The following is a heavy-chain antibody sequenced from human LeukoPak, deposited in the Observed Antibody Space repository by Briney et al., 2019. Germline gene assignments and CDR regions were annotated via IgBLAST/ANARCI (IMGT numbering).Heavy chain of an antibody. CDR2: IYYSGST. CDR1: GGSISSYY. CDR3: AREGTAGTNLNWFDR. J-gene: IGHJ5*02. Sequence: SETLSLTCTVSGGSISSYYWSWLRQPPGKRLEGIGYIYYSGSTNYNPSLKSRVTMSVDTSKNQFSLKLSSVTAADTAVYYCAREGTAGTNLNWFDRWGQGTLVTVSS. V-gene: IGHV4-59*01. D-gene: IGHD1-1*01.